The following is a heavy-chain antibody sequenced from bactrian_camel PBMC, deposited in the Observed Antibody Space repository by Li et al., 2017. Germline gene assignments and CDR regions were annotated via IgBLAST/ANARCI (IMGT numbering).Heavy chain of an antibody. CDR2: IYSEGSST. J-gene: IGHJ6*01. CDR3: VGQRDTGY. V-gene: IGHV3-2*01. CDR1: KVTFSTYY. Sequence: HVQLVESGGASVQPGGSLRLSCQASKVTFSTYYMGWVRQAPGKGLEWVSSIYSEGSSTYYEDLAKGRFTISRDNNKNTVYLQMASLKPEDTAVYYCVGQRDTGYWGQGTQVTVS.